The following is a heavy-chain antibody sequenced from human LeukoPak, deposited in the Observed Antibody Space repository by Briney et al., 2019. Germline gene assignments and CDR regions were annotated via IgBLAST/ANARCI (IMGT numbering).Heavy chain of an antibody. CDR2: INSGGSTI. CDR3: ARRCSSTSCLQY. V-gene: IGHV3-11*04. J-gene: IGHJ4*02. D-gene: IGHD2-2*01. Sequence: GGSLRLSCVASGFIFSDYYLSWIRQAPGKGLEWVSYINSGGSTIHYADSVKGRFTISRDNARRSVYLQMDSLRAEDTAVYYCARRCSSTSCLQYWGQGTQVTVSS. CDR1: GFIFSDYY.